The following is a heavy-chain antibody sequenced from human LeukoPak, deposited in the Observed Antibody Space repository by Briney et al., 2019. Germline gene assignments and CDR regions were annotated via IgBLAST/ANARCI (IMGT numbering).Heavy chain of an antibody. J-gene: IGHJ3*02. Sequence: GGSLRLSCAASGFTFSSYEMNWVRQAPGKGLEWDSYISSSGSTIYYADSVKGRFTISRDNAKNSLYLQMNSLRAEDTAVYYCARVMAIAAAGGDAFDIWGQGIMVTVSS. D-gene: IGHD6-25*01. CDR2: ISSSGSTI. V-gene: IGHV3-48*03. CDR1: GFTFSSYE. CDR3: ARVMAIAAAGGDAFDI.